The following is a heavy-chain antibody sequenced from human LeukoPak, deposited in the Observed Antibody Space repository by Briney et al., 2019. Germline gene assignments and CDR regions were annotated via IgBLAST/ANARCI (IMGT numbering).Heavy chain of an antibody. CDR1: GFPFSNYG. J-gene: IGHJ4*02. D-gene: IGHD2-15*01. CDR2: ISHDGSNK. V-gene: IGHV3-30*18. Sequence: PGGSLRLSCAASGFPFSNYGMHWVRQAPGKGPAWVAVISHDGSNKHYEDSVKGRFTISRDNSKNTLYLQMNSLSDEDTAVYYCAKQLGYCSDGSCYFPYWGQGTLVTVSS. CDR3: AKQLGYCSDGSCYFPY.